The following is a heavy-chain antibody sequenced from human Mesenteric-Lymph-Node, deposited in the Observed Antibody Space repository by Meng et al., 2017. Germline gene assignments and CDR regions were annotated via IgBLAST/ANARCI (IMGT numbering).Heavy chain of an antibody. CDR1: GFTFGSFA. Sequence: GESLKISCAASGFTFGSFAMQWARQAPGKGLEWVSAISGSGGSTYYADSVKGRFTISRDNSKNTLYLQMNSLRAEDTAVYYCARKLGYFDYWGQGTLVTVSS. D-gene: IGHD3-3*02. CDR3: ARKLGYFDY. V-gene: IGHV3-23*01. CDR2: ISGSGGST. J-gene: IGHJ4*02.